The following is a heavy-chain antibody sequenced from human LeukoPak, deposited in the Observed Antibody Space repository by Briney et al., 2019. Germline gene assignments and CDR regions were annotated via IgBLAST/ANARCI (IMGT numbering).Heavy chain of an antibody. V-gene: IGHV4-30-2*01. D-gene: IGHD2-15*01. CDR3: ARSGYPDAFDI. J-gene: IGHJ3*02. CDR2: IYHSGST. Sequence: SETLSLTCAVSGGSISSGGYSWSWIRQPPGKGLEWIGYIYHSGSTYYNPSLKSRVTISVDRSKNQFSLKLSSVTAADTAVHYRARSGYPDAFDIWGQGTMVTVSS. CDR1: GGSISSGGYS.